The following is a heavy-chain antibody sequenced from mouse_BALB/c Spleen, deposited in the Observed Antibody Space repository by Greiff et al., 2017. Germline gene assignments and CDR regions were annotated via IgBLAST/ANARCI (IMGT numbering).Heavy chain of an antibody. CDR3: ARNYYGSSYAMDY. J-gene: IGHJ4*01. D-gene: IGHD1-1*01. CDR1: GFAFSSYD. CDR2: ISSGGGST. V-gene: IGHV5-12-1*01. Sequence: EVKLVESGGGLVKPGGSLKLSCAASGFAFSSYDMSWVRQTPEKRLEWVAYISSGGGSTYYPDTVKGRFTISRDNAKNTLYLQMSSLKSEDTAMYYCARNYYGSSYAMDYWGQGTSVTVSS.